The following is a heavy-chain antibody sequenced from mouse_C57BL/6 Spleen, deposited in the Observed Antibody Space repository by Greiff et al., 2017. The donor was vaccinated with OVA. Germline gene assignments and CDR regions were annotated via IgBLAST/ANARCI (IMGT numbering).Heavy chain of an antibody. CDR3: ARSDSSGYDAMDY. Sequence: ESGPGLVKPSQSLSLTCSVTGYSITSGYYWNRIRQFPGNKLEWMGYISYDGSNNYNPSLKNRISITRDTSKNQFFLKLNSVTTEDTATYYCARSDSSGYDAMDYWGQGTSVTVSS. D-gene: IGHD3-2*02. CDR2: ISYDGSN. V-gene: IGHV3-6*01. J-gene: IGHJ4*01. CDR1: GYSITSGYY.